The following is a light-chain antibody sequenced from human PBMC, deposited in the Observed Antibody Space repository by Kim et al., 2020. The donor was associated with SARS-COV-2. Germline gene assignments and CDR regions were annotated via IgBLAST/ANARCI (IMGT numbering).Light chain of an antibody. Sequence: QLVLTQSPSASASLGASVKLTCTLSSGHSSYAIAWHQQQPEKGPRYLMKLNSDGSHSKGDGIPDHFSGSSSGAERYLTISSLQSEDEADYYCQTWGTGKGVFGGGTQLTVL. V-gene: IGLV4-69*01. CDR2: LNSDGSH. CDR3: QTWGTGKGV. J-gene: IGLJ3*02. CDR1: SGHSSYA.